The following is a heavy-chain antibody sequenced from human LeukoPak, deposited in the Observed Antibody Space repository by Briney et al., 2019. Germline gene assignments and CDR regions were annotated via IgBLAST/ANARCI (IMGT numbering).Heavy chain of an antibody. J-gene: IGHJ4*02. CDR1: GRTFSSYA. D-gene: IGHD3-22*01. CDR2: IIPIFGTA. CDR3: ATIAHYDSSGIIDY. Sequence: SVKVSCKDSGRTFSSYAISWVRQAPGQGLEWMGGIIPIFGTANYAQKFQGRVTITADESTSTAYMELSSLRSEDTAVYYCATIAHYDSSGIIDYWGQGTLVTVSS. V-gene: IGHV1-69*13.